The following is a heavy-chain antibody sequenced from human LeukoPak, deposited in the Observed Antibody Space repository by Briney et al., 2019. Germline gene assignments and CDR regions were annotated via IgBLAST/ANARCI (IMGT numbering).Heavy chain of an antibody. J-gene: IGHJ4*02. Sequence: SETLSLTCTVSGGSISSGGYYWSWIRQHPGTGLEWIGYIYYGGSTYYNPSLKSRVTISVDTSKNQFSLKLSSVTAADTAVYYCARDASGYSSSWSRGALDYWGQGTLVTVSS. V-gene: IGHV4-31*03. CDR1: GGSISSGGYY. CDR2: IYYGGST. CDR3: ARDASGYSSSWSRGALDY. D-gene: IGHD6-13*01.